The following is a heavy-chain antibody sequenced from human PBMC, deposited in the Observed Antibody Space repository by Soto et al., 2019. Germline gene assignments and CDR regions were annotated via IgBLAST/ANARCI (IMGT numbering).Heavy chain of an antibody. Sequence: ASVKVSCKASGYTFSNYGISWVRQAPGQGLEWMGWISAKSGNTHYAQNLQARVTMTTDTSASTAFMELRSLTSDDTAVYYCARGLDCSTSICYTLAYWGQGTLVTVSS. CDR3: ARGLDCSTSICYTLAY. J-gene: IGHJ4*02. CDR1: GYTFSNYG. CDR2: ISAKSGNT. V-gene: IGHV1-18*04. D-gene: IGHD2-2*02.